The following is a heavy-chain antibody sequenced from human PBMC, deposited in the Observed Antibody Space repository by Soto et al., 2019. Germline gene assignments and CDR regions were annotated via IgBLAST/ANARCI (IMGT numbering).Heavy chain of an antibody. Sequence: SETLSLTCAVYGGSFSGYYWSWIRQPPGKGLEWIGEINHSGSTNYNPSLKSRVTISVDTSKNQFSLKLSSVTAADTAVYYCARGKRRTIFGVVNARRYYFNYWGQGTLVTVS. D-gene: IGHD3-3*01. CDR1: GGSFSGYY. V-gene: IGHV4-34*01. CDR3: ARGKRRTIFGVVNARRYYFNY. J-gene: IGHJ4*02. CDR2: INHSGST.